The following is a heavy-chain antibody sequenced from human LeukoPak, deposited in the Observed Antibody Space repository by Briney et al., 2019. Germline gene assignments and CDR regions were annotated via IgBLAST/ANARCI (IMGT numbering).Heavy chain of an antibody. D-gene: IGHD7-27*01. CDR1: QFTFNGSW. CDR3: ARDRSPTNGGFDY. CDR2: MDPTGSQK. Sequence: GGSLRLSCADSQFTFNGSWMNWVRQAPGKGLEWVANMDPTGSQKRYVDSVKGRFTISKDNPGASLYLDMHSLRVEDTAVYFCARDRSPTNGGFDYWGQGTLVTVSS. V-gene: IGHV3-7*01. J-gene: IGHJ4*02.